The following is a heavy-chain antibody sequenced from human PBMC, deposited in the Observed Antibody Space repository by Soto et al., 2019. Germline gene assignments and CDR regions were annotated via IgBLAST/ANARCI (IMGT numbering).Heavy chain of an antibody. CDR2: IIPIFGTA. V-gene: IGHV1-69*01. J-gene: IGHJ6*02. CDR3: GSVPGGQRITMFGGVHGMDV. D-gene: IGHD3-3*01. CDR1: GGTFSSYA. Sequence: QVQLVQSGAEVKKPGSSVKVSCKASGGTFSSYAISWVRQAPGQGLEWMGGIIPIFGTAKYAQKFQGRVTNTSDESTRTECMELGSLGVEDSAVYYGGSVPGGQRITMFGGVHGMDVWGQGPTVTVSS.